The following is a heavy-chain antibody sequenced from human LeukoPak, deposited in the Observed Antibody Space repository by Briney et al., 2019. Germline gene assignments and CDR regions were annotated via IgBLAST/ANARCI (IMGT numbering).Heavy chain of an antibody. CDR1: GFTFTTYA. D-gene: IGHD3-10*01. J-gene: IGHJ4*02. Sequence: GGSLRLSCAASGFTFTTYAMSWVRQAPGRGLEWVSAISNSGGSTYYADSVKGRSTISRDNSKNTLYLQINSLRAEDTAIYYCARRGYGSGSYYFDYWGQGTLVTVSS. CDR3: ARRGYGSGSYYFDY. CDR2: ISNSGGST. V-gene: IGHV3-23*01.